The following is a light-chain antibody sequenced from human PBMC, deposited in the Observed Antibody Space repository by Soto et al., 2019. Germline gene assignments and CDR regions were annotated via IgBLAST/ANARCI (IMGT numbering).Light chain of an antibody. J-gene: IGKJ1*01. Sequence: DIQMTQSPSSLSASVGDRVTIPCRASQSINRYINWYRQKPGKAPNLLIYGASNLQSGVPSRFSGSGAGTDFTLTITRLQPEDFATYFCQHSYSTPRTFGQGTKVDIK. CDR2: GAS. CDR1: QSINRY. CDR3: QHSYSTPRT. V-gene: IGKV1-39*01.